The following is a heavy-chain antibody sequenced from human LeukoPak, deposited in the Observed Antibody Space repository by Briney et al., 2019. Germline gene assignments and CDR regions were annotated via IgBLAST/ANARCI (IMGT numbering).Heavy chain of an antibody. V-gene: IGHV3-30*02. CDR1: GFTLTSYG. CDR3: AKTGGDSVLYYMDV. Sequence: GGSLRLSCAASGFTLTSYGMHWVRQAPGKGLEGVACIQYDGSNKNYADSVKGRFTISRDYSKNTLYLQMNSLRAEDTAVYYCAKTGGDSVLYYMDVWGKGTTVTVSS. D-gene: IGHD3-10*01. J-gene: IGHJ6*03. CDR2: IQYDGSNK.